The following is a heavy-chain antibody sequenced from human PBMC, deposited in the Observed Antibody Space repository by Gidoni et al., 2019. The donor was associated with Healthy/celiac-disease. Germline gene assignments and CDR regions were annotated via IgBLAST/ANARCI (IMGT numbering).Heavy chain of an antibody. Sequence: DVQLVESGGGLVQPGGSLRLSCAAFGFLFGSYWMSWVRQAPGKGLEWVANIKQDGSEKYYVDSVKGRFTISRDNAKNSLYLQMNSLRAEDTAVYYCARTYSSGWYSNAPFDYWGQGTLVTVSS. CDR2: IKQDGSEK. CDR3: ARTYSSGWYSNAPFDY. J-gene: IGHJ4*02. V-gene: IGHV3-7*01. D-gene: IGHD6-19*01. CDR1: GFLFGSYW.